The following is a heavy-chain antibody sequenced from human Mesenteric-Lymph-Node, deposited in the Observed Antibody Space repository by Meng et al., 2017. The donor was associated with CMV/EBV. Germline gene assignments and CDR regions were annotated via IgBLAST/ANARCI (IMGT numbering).Heavy chain of an antibody. J-gene: IGHJ4*02. D-gene: IGHD6-6*01. CDR2: ISSNSSYI. V-gene: IGHV3-21*01. Sequence: GESLKISCAASGFTFSSYWMSWVRQAPGKGLEWVSSISSNSSYIDYADSVKGRFTISRDNAKNSLYLQMNSLRAEDTAVYYCARVGVGSSSSFDYWGQGTLVTVSS. CDR3: ARVGVGSSSSFDY. CDR1: GFTFSSYW.